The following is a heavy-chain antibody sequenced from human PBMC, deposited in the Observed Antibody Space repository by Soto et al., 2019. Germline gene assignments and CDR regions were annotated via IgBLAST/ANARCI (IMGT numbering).Heavy chain of an antibody. J-gene: IGHJ6*02. Sequence: KAGGSLRLSCAASGFTFSIYSMNLVRQAPGKELEWVSSISSSSSYIYYADSVKGRFTISRDNAKNSLYLQMNSLRAEDTAVYYFARAIAACPYFYGMDVWGQGTTVTVSS. CDR3: ARAIAACPYFYGMDV. CDR2: ISSSSSYI. V-gene: IGHV3-21*01. CDR1: GFTFSIYS. D-gene: IGHD6-6*01.